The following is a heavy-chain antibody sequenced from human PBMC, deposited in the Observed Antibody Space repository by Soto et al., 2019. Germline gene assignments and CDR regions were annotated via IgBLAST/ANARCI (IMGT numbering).Heavy chain of an antibody. CDR1: GYTFTSSG. D-gene: IGHD2-15*01. V-gene: IGHV1-18*01. CDR2: ISAYNGNT. J-gene: IGHJ4*02. Sequence: QVQLVQSGAEVKKPGASVKVSCKASGYTFTSSGISWVRQAPGQGLEWMGWISAYNGNTNYTQKLQGRVTMTTDTSTSTAYMELSSLRSDDTDVYDFARILVPASPVDYWGQGTLVTVSS. CDR3: ARILVPASPVDY.